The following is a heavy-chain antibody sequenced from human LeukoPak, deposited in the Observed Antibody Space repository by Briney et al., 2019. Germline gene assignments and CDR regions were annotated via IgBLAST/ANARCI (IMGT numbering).Heavy chain of an antibody. CDR1: GFTFSNYW. D-gene: IGHD6-13*01. Sequence: GGSLRLSCAASGFTFSNYWMSWVRQAPGKGLEWVSAISGSGGSTYYADSVKGRFTISRDNSKNTLHLQMNSLRDDDTAVYYCAKGGSSWSEFDYWGQGTLVAVSS. CDR2: ISGSGGST. J-gene: IGHJ4*02. CDR3: AKGGSSWSEFDY. V-gene: IGHV3-23*01.